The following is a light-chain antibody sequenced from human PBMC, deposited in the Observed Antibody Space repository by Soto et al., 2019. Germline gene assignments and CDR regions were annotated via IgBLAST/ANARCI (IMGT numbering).Light chain of an antibody. J-gene: IGLJ1*01. CDR2: EVN. Sequence: QSVLTQPASVSGSPGHSITISCTGTSSDVGSYNLVSWYQQHPGKAPKLMIYEVNKRPSGVSNRFSGSKSGNTASLTISGLQAEDEADYYCCSYARSSTLYVFGSGTKVAVL. CDR3: CSYARSSTLYV. CDR1: SSDVGSYNL. V-gene: IGLV2-23*02.